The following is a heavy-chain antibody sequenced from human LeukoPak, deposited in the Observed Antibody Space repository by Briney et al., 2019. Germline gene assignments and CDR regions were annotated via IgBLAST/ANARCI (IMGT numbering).Heavy chain of an antibody. Sequence: SVKVSCKASGGTFSSYAISWVRQAPAQGLEWMGRIIPIFGTANYAQKFQGRVTITTDESTSTAYMELSSLRSEDTAVYYCAGGLEYYDSSGYLTTPFDYWGQGTLVTVSS. J-gene: IGHJ4*02. D-gene: IGHD3-22*01. CDR2: IIPIFGTA. CDR1: GGTFSSYA. V-gene: IGHV1-69*05. CDR3: AGGLEYYDSSGYLTTPFDY.